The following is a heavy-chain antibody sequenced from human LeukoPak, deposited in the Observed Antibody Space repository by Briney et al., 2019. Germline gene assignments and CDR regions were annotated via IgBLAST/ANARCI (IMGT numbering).Heavy chain of an antibody. V-gene: IGHV4-28*06. CDR2: IYYSGSA. D-gene: IGHD3-10*01. CDR3: AGGGKYYWAPDF. J-gene: IGHJ4*02. CDR1: GYAMSSSDW. Sequence: SDTLSLTCGVSGYAMSSSDWWGWIRQPPEKELEWIGYIYYSGSAGYNPSLKSRVTMSIDTSNNQFSLRLSSVTALDTAIYYCAGGGKYYWAPDFWGQGTLVTVSS.